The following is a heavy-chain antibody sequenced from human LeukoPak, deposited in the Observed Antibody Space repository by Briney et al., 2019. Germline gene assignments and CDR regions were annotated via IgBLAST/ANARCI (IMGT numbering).Heavy chain of an antibody. J-gene: IGHJ4*02. CDR3: ARVRGWFGPDY. CDR1: GGPFSGYY. CDR2: INHSGST. D-gene: IGHD6-19*01. V-gene: IGHV4-34*01. Sequence: SETLSLTCAVYGGPFSGYYWSWIRQPPGKGLEWIGEINHSGSTNYNPSLKSRVTISVDTSKNQFSLKLSSVTAADMAVYYCARVRGWFGPDYWGQGTLVTVSS.